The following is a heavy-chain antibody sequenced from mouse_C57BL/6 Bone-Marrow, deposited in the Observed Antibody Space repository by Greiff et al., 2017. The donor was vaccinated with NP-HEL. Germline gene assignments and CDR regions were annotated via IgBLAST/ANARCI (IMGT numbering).Heavy chain of an antibody. D-gene: IGHD2-4*01. Sequence: EVKLVESGGGLVKPGGSLKLSCAASGFTFSDYGMHWVRQAPEKGLEWVAYISSGSSTIYYADTVKGRFTISRDNAKNTLFLQMTSLRSEDTAMYYCARYDYDPYYAMDYWGQGTSVTVSS. CDR2: ISSGSSTI. V-gene: IGHV5-17*01. J-gene: IGHJ4*01. CDR3: ARYDYDPYYAMDY. CDR1: GFTFSDYG.